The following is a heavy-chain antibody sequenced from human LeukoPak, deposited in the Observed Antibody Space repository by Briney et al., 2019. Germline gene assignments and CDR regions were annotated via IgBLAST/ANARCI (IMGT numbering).Heavy chain of an antibody. CDR2: ISSSGSTI. J-gene: IGHJ4*02. D-gene: IGHD5-12*01. CDR3: ARGGYSGYDYPDY. CDR1: GFTFSSYE. Sequence: GGSLRLSCAASGFTFSSYEMNWVRQAPGKGLEWVSYISSSGSTIYYADSVKGRFTISRDNAKNSLYLQMSSLRAEDTAVYYCARGGYSGYDYPDYWGQGTLVTVSS. V-gene: IGHV3-48*03.